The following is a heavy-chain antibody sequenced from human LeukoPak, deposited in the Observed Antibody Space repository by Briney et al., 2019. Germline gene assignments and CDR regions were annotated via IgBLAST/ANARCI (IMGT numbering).Heavy chain of an antibody. J-gene: IGHJ4*02. CDR3: ARDFWSGHPGY. D-gene: IGHD3-3*01. CDR1: GGSISSYY. CDR2: IYYSGST. Sequence: SETLSLTCTVSGGSISSYYWSWIRQPPGKGLEWIGYIYYSGSTNYNPSLKSRVTISVDTSKNQFSLKLSSVTAADTAVYYCARDFWSGHPGYWGQGIMVTVSS. V-gene: IGHV4-59*01.